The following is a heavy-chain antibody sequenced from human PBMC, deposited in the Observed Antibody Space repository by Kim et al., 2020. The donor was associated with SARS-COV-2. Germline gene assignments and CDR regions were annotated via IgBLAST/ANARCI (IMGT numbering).Heavy chain of an antibody. CDR1: GFTFSSYG. Sequence: GGSLRLSCAASGFTFSSYGMHWVRQAPGKGLEWVAVIWYDGSNKYYADSVKGRFTISRDNSKNTLYLQMNSLRAEDTAVYYCATLALQYSSSSDTLDYWGQGTLVTVSS. V-gene: IGHV3-33*01. CDR2: IWYDGSNK. D-gene: IGHD6-6*01. J-gene: IGHJ4*02. CDR3: ATLALQYSSSSDTLDY.